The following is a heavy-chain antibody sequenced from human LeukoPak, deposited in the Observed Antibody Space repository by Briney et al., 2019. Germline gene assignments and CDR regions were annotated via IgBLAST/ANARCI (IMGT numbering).Heavy chain of an antibody. CDR2: ISSSSSYI. CDR3: ARDLETIFGVVTDPLDY. CDR1: GFSFSSYT. J-gene: IGHJ4*02. D-gene: IGHD3-3*01. V-gene: IGHV3-21*01. Sequence: GGSLRLSCAASGFSFSSYTMNWVRQAPGKGLEWVSSISSSSSYIYYADSVKGRFTISRDNAKNSLYLQMNSLRAEDTAVYYCARDLETIFGVVTDPLDYWGQGTLVTVSS.